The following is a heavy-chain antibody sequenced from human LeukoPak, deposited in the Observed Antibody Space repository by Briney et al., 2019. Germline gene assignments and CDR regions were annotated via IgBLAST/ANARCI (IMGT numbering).Heavy chain of an antibody. CDR3: AKDRGGRDGYNFDY. D-gene: IGHD5-24*01. CDR1: GFTVSSNY. V-gene: IGHV3-66*01. Sequence: GGSLRLSCAASGFTVSSNYMSWVRQAPGKGLEWVSVIYSGGSTYYADSVKGRFTISRDISKNTLYLQIYSLRAEDTAVYYCAKDRGGRDGYNFDYWGQGTLVTVSS. J-gene: IGHJ4*02. CDR2: IYSGGST.